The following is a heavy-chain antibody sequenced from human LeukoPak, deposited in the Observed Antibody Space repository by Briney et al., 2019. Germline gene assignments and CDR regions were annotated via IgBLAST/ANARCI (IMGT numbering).Heavy chain of an antibody. CDR3: ARDSRYCSSTSCYEVDYGMDV. CDR2: INPNSCGT. V-gene: IGHV1-2*02. Sequence: ASVKVSCKASGYTFTGYYMHWVRHAPGQGLEWMGWINPNSCGTNYAQRFQGRVTMTRDTSISTAYMELSRLRSDDTAVYYCARDSRYCSSTSCYEVDYGMDVWGQGTTVTVSS. D-gene: IGHD2-2*01. J-gene: IGHJ6*02. CDR1: GYTFTGYY.